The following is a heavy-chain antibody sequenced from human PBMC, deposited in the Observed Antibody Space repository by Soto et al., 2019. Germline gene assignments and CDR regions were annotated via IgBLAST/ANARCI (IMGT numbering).Heavy chain of an antibody. D-gene: IGHD3-10*01. CDR2: ISGSGGST. CDR3: AKEDDGSGSYFRNALDY. J-gene: IGHJ4*02. V-gene: IGHV3-23*01. Sequence: HPGGSLRLSCAASGFTFSSYAMSWVRQAPGKGLEWVSAISGSGGSTYYADSVKGRFTISRDNSKNTLFLQMNSLRAEDTAVYYCAKEDDGSGSYFRNALDYWGQGTLVTVSS. CDR1: GFTFSSYA.